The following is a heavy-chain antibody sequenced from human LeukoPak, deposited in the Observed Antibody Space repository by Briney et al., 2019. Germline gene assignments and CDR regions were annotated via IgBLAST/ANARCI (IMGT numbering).Heavy chain of an antibody. J-gene: IGHJ4*02. Sequence: ASVKVSCKASGYTFTSYGISWVRQAPGQGLEWMGWSSAYNGNTNYAQKLQGRVTMTTDTSTSTAYMELRSLRSDDTAVYYCARVAYGGNYFDYWGQGTLVTVSS. D-gene: IGHD4-23*01. CDR1: GYTFTSYG. CDR3: ARVAYGGNYFDY. CDR2: SSAYNGNT. V-gene: IGHV1-18*01.